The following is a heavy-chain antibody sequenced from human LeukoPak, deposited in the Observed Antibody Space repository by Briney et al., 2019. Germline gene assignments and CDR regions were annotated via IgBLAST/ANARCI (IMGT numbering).Heavy chain of an antibody. D-gene: IGHD3-9*01. CDR1: GGSFSGHY. Sequence: SETLSLTCAVYGGSFSGHYWSWIRQPPGKGLEWIGEINHSGSTNYNPSLKSRVTISVDTSKNQFSLKLSSVTAADTAVYYRAREKGLRYFDWSPRSNYYYYGMDVWGQGTTVTVSS. J-gene: IGHJ6*02. V-gene: IGHV4-34*01. CDR3: AREKGLRYFDWSPRSNYYYYGMDV. CDR2: INHSGST.